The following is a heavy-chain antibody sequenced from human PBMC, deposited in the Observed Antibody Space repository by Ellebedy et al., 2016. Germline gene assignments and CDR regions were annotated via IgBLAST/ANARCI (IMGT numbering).Heavy chain of an antibody. CDR1: GFTVSGNY. V-gene: IGHV3-66*01. CDR2: LYSGGTI. CDR3: ARGQYLGSGSYPFDF. Sequence: GESLKISCAASGFTVSGNYMSWVRQAPGKGLEWVSTLYSGGTILYADSVKGRFTISRDNSKNTLYLQMNSLTVEDTAVYFCARGQYLGSGSYPFDFWGRGTTVTVSS. J-gene: IGHJ6*02. D-gene: IGHD3-10*01.